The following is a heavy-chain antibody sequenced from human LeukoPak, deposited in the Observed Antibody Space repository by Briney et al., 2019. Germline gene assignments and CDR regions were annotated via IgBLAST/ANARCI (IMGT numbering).Heavy chain of an antibody. V-gene: IGHV3-30*04. Sequence: GRSLRLSCAASGFTFSSYAMHWVRQAPGKGLEWVAVISYDGSNKYYADSVKGRFTISRDNSKNTLYLQMNSLRAEDTAVYYCARDSTRAFDIWGQGTMVTVSS. CDR3: ARDSTRAFDI. CDR2: ISYDGSNK. CDR1: GFTFSSYA. J-gene: IGHJ3*02. D-gene: IGHD2-2*01.